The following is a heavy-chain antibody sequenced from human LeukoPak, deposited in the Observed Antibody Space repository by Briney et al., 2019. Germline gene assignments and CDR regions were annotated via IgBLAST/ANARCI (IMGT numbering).Heavy chain of an antibody. D-gene: IGHD3-22*01. CDR1: GGSISGYY. J-gene: IGHJ4*02. V-gene: IGHV4-59*01. Sequence: SETPSLTCTVSGGSISGYYWNWIRQPPGKGLEWIGYFSYSGTTNYNPALKSRVTISVDTSKNQFSLKLSSVTAADTAVYYCARGGNSGYSPFDYWGQGTLVTVSS. CDR3: ARGGNSGYSPFDY. CDR2: FSYSGTT.